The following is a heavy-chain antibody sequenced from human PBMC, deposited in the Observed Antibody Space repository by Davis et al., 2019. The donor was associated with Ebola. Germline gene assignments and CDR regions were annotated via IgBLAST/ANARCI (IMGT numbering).Heavy chain of an antibody. CDR3: ARPMKGRGFDP. J-gene: IGHJ5*02. CDR2: IYYSGST. Sequence: PSETLSLTCTVSGGSISSYYWSWIRQPPGKGLEWIGYIYYSGSTNYNPSLKSRVTISVDTSKNQFSLKLSSVTAADTAVYYCARPMKGRGFDPWGQGTLVTVSS. V-gene: IGHV4-59*08. CDR1: GGSISSYY.